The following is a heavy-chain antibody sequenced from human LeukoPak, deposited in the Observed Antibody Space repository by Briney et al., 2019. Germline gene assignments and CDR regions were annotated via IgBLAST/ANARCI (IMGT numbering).Heavy chain of an antibody. V-gene: IGHV3-7*03. CDR1: GFTFSSYW. CDR2: IKQDGSRT. J-gene: IGHJ4*02. D-gene: IGHD1-26*01. CDR3: ARDKIVGATYFDY. Sequence: GGSLRLSCAASGFTFSSYWMSWVRQAPGKGLEWVATIKQDGSRTYYVDSVKGRFTISRDNAKNSLYLQMNSLRAEDTAMYYCARDKIVGATYFDYWGQRTLVTVSS.